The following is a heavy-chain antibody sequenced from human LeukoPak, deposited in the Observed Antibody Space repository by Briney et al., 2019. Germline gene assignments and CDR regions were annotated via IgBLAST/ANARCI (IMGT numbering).Heavy chain of an antibody. D-gene: IGHD1-20*01. CDR1: GFTFSNAW. CDR2: IKSKTDGGTT. V-gene: IGHV3-15*01. CDR3: TTDEVNWNPPGY. Sequence: GGSLILSCAASGFTFSNAWMSWVRQAPGKGMEWVGRIKSKTDGGTTDYAAPVKGRFTISRDDSKNTLYLQMNSLKTEDTAVYYCTTDEVNWNPPGYWGQGTLVTVSS. J-gene: IGHJ4*02.